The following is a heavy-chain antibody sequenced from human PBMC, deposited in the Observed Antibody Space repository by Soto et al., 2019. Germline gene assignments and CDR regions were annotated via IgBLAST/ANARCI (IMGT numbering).Heavy chain of an antibody. D-gene: IGHD5-18*01. CDR1: GYLLSTAYD. V-gene: IGHV4-38-2*02. CDR2: IYHSGST. CDR3: ARDPRGYGYGYFDY. Sequence: KPXERLSPTCSLFGYLLSTAYDWGWIRQPPVKGLEWIGSIYHSGSTYYNPSLKSRVSISVDTSKNQFSLKLSSVTAADTGVYYCARDPRGYGYGYFDYWGQGPLVTVSS. J-gene: IGHJ4*02.